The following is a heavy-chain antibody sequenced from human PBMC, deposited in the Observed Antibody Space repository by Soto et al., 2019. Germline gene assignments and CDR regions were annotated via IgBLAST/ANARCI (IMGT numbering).Heavy chain of an antibody. CDR2: IWYDGSNK. CDR3: ARDPAKWLSFHLGAGYYGMDV. V-gene: IGHV3-33*01. CDR1: GFTFSSYG. J-gene: IGHJ6*02. Sequence: PGGSLRLSCAASGFTFSSYGMHWVRQAPGKGLEWVAVIWYDGSNKYYADSVKGRFTISRDNSKNTLYLQMNSLRAEDTAVYYCARDPAKWLSFHLGAGYYGMDVWGQGTTVAVSS. D-gene: IGHD3-22*01.